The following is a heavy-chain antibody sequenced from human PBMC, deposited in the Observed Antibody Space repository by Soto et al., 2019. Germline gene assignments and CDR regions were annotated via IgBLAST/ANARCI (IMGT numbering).Heavy chain of an antibody. CDR1: GGSISSGGYY. J-gene: IGHJ6*02. V-gene: IGHV4-31*03. CDR3: ARVSRSNLYGMDV. CDR2: IYYSGST. Sequence: PSETLSLTCTVSGGSISSGGYYWSWIRQHPGKGLEWIGYIYYSGSTYYNPYLKSRVTISVDTSKNQFSLKLSSVTAADTAVYYCARVSRSNLYGMDVWGQGTTVTVSS. D-gene: IGHD4-4*01.